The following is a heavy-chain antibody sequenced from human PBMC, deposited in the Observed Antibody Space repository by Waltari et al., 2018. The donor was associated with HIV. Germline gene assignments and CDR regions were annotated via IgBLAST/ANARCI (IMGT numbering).Heavy chain of an antibody. J-gene: IGHJ6*02. CDR2: IIPILGIA. V-gene: IGHV1-69*04. D-gene: IGHD4-4*01. CDR3: AREERSNYGYYYYYGMDV. Sequence: QVQLVQSGAEVKKPGSSVKVSCKASGGTFSSYAISWVRQAPGHGLEWMGRIIPILGIANYAQKFQGRVTITADKSTSTAYMELSSLRSEDTAVYYCAREERSNYGYYYYYGMDVWGQGTTVTVSS. CDR1: GGTFSSYA.